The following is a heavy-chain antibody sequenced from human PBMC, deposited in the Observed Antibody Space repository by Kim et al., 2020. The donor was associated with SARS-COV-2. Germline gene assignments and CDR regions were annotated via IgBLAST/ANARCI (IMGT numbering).Heavy chain of an antibody. CDR2: VDNNGRST. J-gene: IGHJ3*02. Sequence: GGSLILSCSASGFTLSNYAMHWVRQAPGKGLEYISAVDNNGRSTYYADSVKGRFSISRDNSKNTLYLQMSSLRAEDTAVYYCVKGFCSTTSCYRAIAFD. V-gene: IGHV3-64D*06. D-gene: IGHD2-2*01. CDR1: GFTLSNYA. CDR3: VKGFCSTTSCYRAIAFD.